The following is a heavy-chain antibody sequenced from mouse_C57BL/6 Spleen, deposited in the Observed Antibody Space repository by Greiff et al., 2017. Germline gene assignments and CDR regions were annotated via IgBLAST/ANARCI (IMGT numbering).Heavy chain of an antibody. CDR3: ARGDYGSSGGFDY. CDR1: GFTFSDYY. Sequence: EVQVVESEGGLVQPGSSMKLSCTASGFTFSDYYMAWVRQVPEKGLEWVANINYDGSSTYYLDSLKSRFIISRDNAKNILYLQMSSLKSEDTATYYCARGDYGSSGGFDYWGQGTTLTVSS. CDR2: INYDGSST. V-gene: IGHV5-16*01. J-gene: IGHJ2*01. D-gene: IGHD1-1*01.